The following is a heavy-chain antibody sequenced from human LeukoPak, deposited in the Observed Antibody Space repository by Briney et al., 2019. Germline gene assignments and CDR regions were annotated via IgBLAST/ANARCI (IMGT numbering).Heavy chain of an antibody. Sequence: ASVKVSCKASGYTFTGYYMHWVRQATGQGLEWMGWMNPNSGNTGYAQKFQGRVTMTRNTSISTAYMELSSLRSEDTAVYYCARGYRGDWFDPWGQGTLVTVSS. D-gene: IGHD1-1*01. V-gene: IGHV1-8*02. CDR3: ARGYRGDWFDP. CDR1: GYTFTGYY. CDR2: MNPNSGNT. J-gene: IGHJ5*02.